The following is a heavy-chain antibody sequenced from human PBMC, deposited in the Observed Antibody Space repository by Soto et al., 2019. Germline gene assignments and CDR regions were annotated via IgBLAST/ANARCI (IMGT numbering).Heavy chain of an antibody. CDR1: GGTFSNYP. CDR3: ARGNHRWLQLWYFDL. J-gene: IGHJ2*01. CDR2: IIPIFGTV. Sequence: QVQLVQSGAEVKKPGSSVKVSCKASGGTFSNYPISWVRQAPVQGLEWMGGIIPIFGTVNYAQKLQGRLTITADESTSTAYMELSSLRSEDTAVYYCARGNHRWLQLWYFDLWGRGTLVTVSS. D-gene: IGHD5-12*01. V-gene: IGHV1-69*12.